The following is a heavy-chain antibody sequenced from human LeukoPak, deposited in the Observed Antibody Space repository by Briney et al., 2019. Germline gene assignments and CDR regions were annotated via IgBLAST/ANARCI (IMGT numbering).Heavy chain of an antibody. CDR3: ARDLCSSTSCYEGFDP. V-gene: IGHV1-69*13. CDR2: XIPIFGTA. D-gene: IGHD2-2*01. Sequence: ASVKVSCKASGGTFSSCAISWVRQAPGQGLEWXXXXIPIFGTANYAQKFQGRVTITADESTSTAYMELSSLRSEDTAVYYCARDLCSSTSCYEGFDPWGQGTLVTVSS. J-gene: IGHJ5*02. CDR1: GGTFSSCA.